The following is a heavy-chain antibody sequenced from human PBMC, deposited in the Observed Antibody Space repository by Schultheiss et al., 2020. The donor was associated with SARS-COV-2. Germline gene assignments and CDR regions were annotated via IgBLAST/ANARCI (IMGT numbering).Heavy chain of an antibody. V-gene: IGHV4-39*07. CDR1: GGSISSSSYY. J-gene: IGHJ4*02. CDR2: IYYSGST. CDR3: ARDRAGLRLGEFGEFDY. Sequence: SQTLSLTCTVSGGSISSSSYYWGWIRQPPGKGLEWIGSIYYSGSTYYNPSLKSRVTISVDTSKNQFSLKLSSVTAADTAVYYCARDRAGLRLGEFGEFDYWGQGTLVTVSS. D-gene: IGHD3-16*01.